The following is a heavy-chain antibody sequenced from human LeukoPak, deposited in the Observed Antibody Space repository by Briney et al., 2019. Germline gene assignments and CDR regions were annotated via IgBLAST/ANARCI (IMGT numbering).Heavy chain of an antibody. CDR2: IYYSGST. Sequence: SETLSLTCTVSGGSISSSSYYWGWIRQPPGKGLEWIGSIYYSGSTYYNPSLKSRVTISVDTSKNQFSLKLSSVTAADTAVYYCARHQRGPPGIAAAGTKRRNKPLDYWGQGTLVTVSS. J-gene: IGHJ4*02. CDR1: GGSISSSSYY. D-gene: IGHD6-13*01. CDR3: ARHQRGPPGIAAAGTKRRNKPLDY. V-gene: IGHV4-39*01.